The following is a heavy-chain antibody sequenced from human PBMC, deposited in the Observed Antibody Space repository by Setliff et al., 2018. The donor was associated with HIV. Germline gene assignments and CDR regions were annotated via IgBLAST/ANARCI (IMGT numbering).Heavy chain of an antibody. D-gene: IGHD2-2*01. CDR1: GYTFTSYF. V-gene: IGHV1-46*01. CDR3: ARAGGGATDQAFDI. Sequence: GPSVKVSCKAFGYTFTSYFLHWVRQAPGQGLEWLGIIDPNGGATNNAQKLQGRLTVTTDTSTGTLYMELSNLRSDDSAVYYCARAGGGATDQAFDIWGQGTMVTVS. J-gene: IGHJ3*02. CDR2: IDPNGGAT.